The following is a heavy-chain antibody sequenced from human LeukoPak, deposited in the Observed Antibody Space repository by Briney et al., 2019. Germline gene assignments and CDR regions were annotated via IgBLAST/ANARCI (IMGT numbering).Heavy chain of an antibody. Sequence: LCRTCAGSAFTFSSYGMHWVGQAPGKGLEWLAVISYDGSNKYYIDSVKGRLTISRDNSKNTLYLQMNSLRAEDTAVYYCAKDIPSRADYFDYWGQGTLVTVSS. CDR3: AKDIPSRADYFDY. D-gene: IGHD2-21*01. CDR1: AFTFSSYG. CDR2: ISYDGSNK. V-gene: IGHV3-30*18. J-gene: IGHJ4*02.